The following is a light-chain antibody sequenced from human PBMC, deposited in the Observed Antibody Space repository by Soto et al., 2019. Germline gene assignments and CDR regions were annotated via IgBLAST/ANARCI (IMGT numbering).Light chain of an antibody. V-gene: IGLV2-8*01. CDR2: EVN. CDR3: SSYAGSNVV. Sequence: QSALTQPPSASGSPGQSVTITCTGTSSYVGGYNYVSWYQQHPGKAPKLMIYEVNKRPSGVPDRFSGSKSGNTASLTVSGLQAEDEADYYCSSYAGSNVVFGGGTKLTVL. CDR1: SSYVGGYNY. J-gene: IGLJ2*01.